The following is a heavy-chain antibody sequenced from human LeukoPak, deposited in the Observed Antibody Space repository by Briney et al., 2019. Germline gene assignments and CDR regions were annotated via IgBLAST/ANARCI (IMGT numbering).Heavy chain of an antibody. D-gene: IGHD3-22*01. CDR1: GFTFSSYA. V-gene: IGHV3-30-3*01. CDR2: ISYDGSNK. Sequence: PGVSLRLSCAASGFTFSSYAMHWVRQAPGKGLEWVAVISYDGSNKYYADSVKGRFTISRDNSKNTLYLQMNSLRAEDTAVYYCARDIFSYYYDSSGNDYWGQGTLVTVSS. CDR3: ARDIFSYYYDSSGNDY. J-gene: IGHJ4*02.